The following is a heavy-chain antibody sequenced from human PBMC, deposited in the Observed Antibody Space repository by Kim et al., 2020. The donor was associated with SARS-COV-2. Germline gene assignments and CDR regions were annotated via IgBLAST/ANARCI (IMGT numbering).Heavy chain of an antibody. D-gene: IGHD1-26*01. V-gene: IGHV3-30*04. Sequence: GGSLRLSCAASGFTFSSYAMHWVRQAPGKGLEWVAVISYDGSNKYYADSVKGRFTISRDNSKNTLYLQMNSLRAEDTAVYYCARDLWELAIYYYYGMDVWGQGTTVTVSS. J-gene: IGHJ6*02. CDR1: GFTFSSYA. CDR3: ARDLWELAIYYYYGMDV. CDR2: ISYDGSNK.